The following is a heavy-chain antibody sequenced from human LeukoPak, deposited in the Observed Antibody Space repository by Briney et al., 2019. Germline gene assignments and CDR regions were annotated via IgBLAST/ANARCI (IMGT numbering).Heavy chain of an antibody. D-gene: IGHD3-10*01. Sequence: ASVKVSCKASGYTFTSYGISWVRQAPGQGLEWMGWISAYNGNTNYAQKLQGRVTMTTDTSTSTAYMELRSLRSDDTAVYYCARGRNTMVRGVRYWFDPWGQGTVVTVSS. CDR3: ARGRNTMVRGVRYWFDP. CDR1: GYTFTSYG. CDR2: ISAYNGNT. V-gene: IGHV1-18*01. J-gene: IGHJ5*02.